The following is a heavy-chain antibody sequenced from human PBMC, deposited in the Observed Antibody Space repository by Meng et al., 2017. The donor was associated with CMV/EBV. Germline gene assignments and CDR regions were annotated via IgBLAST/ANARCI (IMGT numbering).Heavy chain of an antibody. V-gene: IGHV3-53*01. CDR2: IYSGGST. D-gene: IGHD3-3*01. CDR3: ARGGPTYYDFWSGYYPYGMDV. J-gene: IGHJ6*02. Sequence: GGSLRLSCAASGFTVSSNYMSWVRQAPGKGLEWVSVIYSGGSTYYADSVKGRFTISRDNSKNTLYLQMNSLRAEDTAVYYCARGGPTYYDFWSGYYPYGMDVWGQGTTVTVSS. CDR1: GFTVSSNY.